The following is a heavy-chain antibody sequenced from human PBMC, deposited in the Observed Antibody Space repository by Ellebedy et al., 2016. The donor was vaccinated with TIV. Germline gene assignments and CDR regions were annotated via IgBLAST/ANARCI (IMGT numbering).Heavy chain of an antibody. V-gene: IGHV1-18*01. J-gene: IGHJ4*02. CDR3: ARGPDYYDSSGYYFGDY. D-gene: IGHD3-22*01. CDR2: ISAYNGNT. Sequence: AASVKVSCKASGYTFTSYGISWARQAPGQGLEWMGWISAYNGNTNYAQKLQGRVTMTTDTSTSTAYMELRSLRSDDTAVYYCARGPDYYDSSGYYFGDYWGQGTLVTVSS. CDR1: GYTFTSYG.